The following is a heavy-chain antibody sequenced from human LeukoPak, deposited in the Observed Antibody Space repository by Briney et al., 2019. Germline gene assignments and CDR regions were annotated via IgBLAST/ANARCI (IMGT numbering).Heavy chain of an antibody. Sequence: HPSETLSLTCSVSGASVTTYYWSWIRQAPGKGLEWVANIKQDGSEKYYVDSVKGRFTISRDNAKNSLYLQMNSLRAEDTAVYYCARVGISSPGGNYYYMDVWGKGTTVTVSS. CDR3: ARVGISSPGGNYYYMDV. CDR2: IKQDGSEK. J-gene: IGHJ6*03. V-gene: IGHV3-7*01. CDR1: GASVTTYY. D-gene: IGHD3-3*02.